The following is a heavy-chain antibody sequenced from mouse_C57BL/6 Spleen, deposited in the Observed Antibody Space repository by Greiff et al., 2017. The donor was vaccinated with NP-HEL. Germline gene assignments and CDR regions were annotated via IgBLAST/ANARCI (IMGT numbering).Heavy chain of an antibody. D-gene: IGHD1-1*01. V-gene: IGHV1-59*01. Sequence: QVQLQQPGAELVRPGTSVKLSCKASGYTFTSYWMHWVKQRPGQGLEWIGVIDPSDSYTNYNQKFKGKATLTVDTSSSTAYMQLSSLTSEDSAVYYCAMSYYYGSSIYFDYWGQGTTLTVSS. CDR1: GYTFTSYW. CDR3: AMSYYYGSSIYFDY. J-gene: IGHJ2*01. CDR2: IDPSDSYT.